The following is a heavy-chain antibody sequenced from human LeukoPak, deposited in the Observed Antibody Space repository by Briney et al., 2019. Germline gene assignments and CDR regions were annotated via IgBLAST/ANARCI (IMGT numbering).Heavy chain of an antibody. CDR1: GVSIGSHY. Sequence: SETLSLTCTVSGVSIGSHYWSWIRQSPGKGLEWIGCVYNSGTTVYNPSLTGRVTISVDTSKNQYSLNLRSVTAADAAVYYCARHAYWGQGIMVTVSS. CDR2: VYNSGTT. J-gene: IGHJ4*02. CDR3: ARHAY. V-gene: IGHV4-59*11.